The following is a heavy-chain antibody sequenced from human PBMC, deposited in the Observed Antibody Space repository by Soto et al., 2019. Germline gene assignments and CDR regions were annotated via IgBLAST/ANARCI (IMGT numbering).Heavy chain of an antibody. V-gene: IGHV4-34*01. J-gene: IGHJ3*02. D-gene: IGHD3-10*01. CDR1: GGSFGGYY. Sequence: SETLSLTCAVYGGSFGGYYWSWIRQPPGKGLEWIGEINHSGSTNYNPSLKSRVTISVDTSKNQFSLKLSSVTAADTAVYYCARGPMYYYGGDAFDIWGQGTMVTVSS. CDR3: ARGPMYYYGGDAFDI. CDR2: INHSGST.